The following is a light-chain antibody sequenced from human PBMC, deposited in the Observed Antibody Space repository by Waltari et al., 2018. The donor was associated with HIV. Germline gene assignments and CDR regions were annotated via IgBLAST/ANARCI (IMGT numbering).Light chain of an antibody. Sequence: QSVLTQPPSVSAAPGQRVTISCSGSSSNIGNNYVSWYQHLPGAAPKLLIYDNNNRPSGIPDRFSGSKSGTSATLVITGLQTGDEADDYCGTWDSSLSAVFGGGTKLTVL. CDR2: DNN. CDR3: GTWDSSLSAV. V-gene: IGLV1-51*01. CDR1: SSNIGNNY. J-gene: IGLJ3*02.